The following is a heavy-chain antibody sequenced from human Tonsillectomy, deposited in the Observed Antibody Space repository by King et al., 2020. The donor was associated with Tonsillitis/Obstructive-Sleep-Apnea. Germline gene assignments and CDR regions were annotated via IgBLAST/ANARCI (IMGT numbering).Heavy chain of an antibody. CDR1: GFTFSSSS. J-gene: IGHJ3*02. Sequence: VQLVESGGGLVQPGGSLRLSCAASGFTFSSSSMNWVRQAPGKGLEWVSYISSSSSTIYFADSVKGRFTSSRDNAKNSLCLQMNSLRDEDTAVYYCARSSIVSGAFDIWGQGTMVTVSS. CDR2: ISSSSSTI. D-gene: IGHD2-15*01. V-gene: IGHV3-48*02. CDR3: ARSSIVSGAFDI.